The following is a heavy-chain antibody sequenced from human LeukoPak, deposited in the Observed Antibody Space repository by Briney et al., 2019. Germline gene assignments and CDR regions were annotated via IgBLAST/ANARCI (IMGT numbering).Heavy chain of an antibody. CDR1: GGSITSSNW. CDR3: GRGGKVEQLVLAR. Sequence: SETLSLTCGVSGGSITSSNWWTWVRQAPGKGLEWIGEIYYSGNTNYNPSLKSRVTVSMDKSKNQFSLKLNSVTAADTAVYYCGRGGKVEQLVLARWGQGSLVTVSS. D-gene: IGHD6-13*01. CDR2: IYYSGNT. V-gene: IGHV4-4*02. J-gene: IGHJ4*02.